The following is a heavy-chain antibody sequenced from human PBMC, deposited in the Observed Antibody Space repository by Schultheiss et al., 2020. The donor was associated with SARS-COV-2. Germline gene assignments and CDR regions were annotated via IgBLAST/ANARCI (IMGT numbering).Heavy chain of an antibody. CDR1: GGSISSSSYY. J-gene: IGHJ6*02. CDR3: ARDLGIAVAGGMDV. V-gene: IGHV4-61*01. CDR2: IYYSGST. D-gene: IGHD6-19*01. Sequence: SETLSLTCTVSGGSISSSSYYWSWIRQHPGKGLEWIGYIYYSGSTNYNPSLKSRVTMSVDTSKNQFSLKLSSVTAADTAVYYCARDLGIAVAGGMDVWGQGTTVTVSS.